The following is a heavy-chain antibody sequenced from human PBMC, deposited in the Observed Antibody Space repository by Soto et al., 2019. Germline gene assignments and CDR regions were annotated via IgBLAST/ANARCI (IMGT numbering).Heavy chain of an antibody. CDR3: ARDRRLITMVRGVSLWFDP. CDR2: IYHSGST. D-gene: IGHD3-10*01. J-gene: IGHJ5*02. V-gene: IGHV4-30-2*01. CDR1: GGSISSGGYS. Sequence: PSETLSLTCAVSGGSISSGGYSWSWIRQPPGKGLEWIGYIYHSGSTNYNPSLKSRVTISVDTSKNQFSLKLSSVTAADTAVYYCARDRRLITMVRGVSLWFDPWGQGTLVTVSS.